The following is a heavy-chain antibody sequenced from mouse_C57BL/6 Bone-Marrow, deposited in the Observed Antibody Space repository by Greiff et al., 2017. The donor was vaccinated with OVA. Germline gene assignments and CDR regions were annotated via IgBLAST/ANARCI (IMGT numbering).Heavy chain of an antibody. D-gene: IGHD1-1*01. CDR2: ISSGGSYT. V-gene: IGHV5-6*01. CDR1: GFTFSSYG. Sequence: DVHLVESGGDLVKPGGSLKLSCAASGFTFSSYGMSWVRQTPDKRLEWVATISSGGSYTYYPDSVKGRFTISRDNAKNTLYLQMSSLKSEDTAMYYGARPYALAYWGQGTLVTVSA. CDR3: ARPYALAY. J-gene: IGHJ3*01.